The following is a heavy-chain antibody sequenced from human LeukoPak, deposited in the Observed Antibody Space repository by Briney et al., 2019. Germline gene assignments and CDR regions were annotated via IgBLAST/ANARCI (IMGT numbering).Heavy chain of an antibody. D-gene: IGHD6-19*01. CDR2: INSDGTSI. V-gene: IGHV3-74*01. CDR3: ARAPGGWIDY. Sequence: PGGSLRLSCAASGFTFSNYWMHWVRQAPGKGLVWVSRINSDGTSINYADSVKGRFTISRDNAKNTLFLQMNSLRAEDTAVYYRARAPGGWIDYWAQGTLVTVSS. CDR1: GFTFSNYW. J-gene: IGHJ4*02.